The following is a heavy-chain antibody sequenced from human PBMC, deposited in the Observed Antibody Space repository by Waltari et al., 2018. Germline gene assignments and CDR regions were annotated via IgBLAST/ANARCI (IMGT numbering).Heavy chain of an antibody. CDR2: IYSRGTT. J-gene: IGHJ4*02. CDR3: ARDGPDGSGSSPYYFDY. V-gene: IGHV4-30-4*08. D-gene: IGHD3-10*01. CDR1: GGSISSGDYY. Sequence: QVQLQESGPGLVKPSQTLSLTCTVSGGSISSGDYYWSWIRQPPGKGLEWIRYIYSRGTTSSNPPLKSRVTISVDTSKNQFSLKLTSVTAADTAVYYCARDGPDGSGSSPYYFDYWGQGTLVTVSS.